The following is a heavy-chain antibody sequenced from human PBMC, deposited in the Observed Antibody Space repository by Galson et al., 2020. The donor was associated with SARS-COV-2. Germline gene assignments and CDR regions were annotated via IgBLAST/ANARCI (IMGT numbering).Heavy chain of an antibody. CDR3: ARDSRLYGDLRGSSWSPYYYYYMDV. J-gene: IGHJ6*03. CDR2: IYYSGST. D-gene: IGHD6-13*01. V-gene: IGHV4-31*03. Sequence: SETLSLTCTVSGGSISSGGYYWSWIRQHPGKGLEWIGYIYYSGSTYYNPSLKSRVTISVDTSKNQFSLKLSSVTAADTAVYYCARDSRLYGDLRGSSWSPYYYYYMDVWGKGTTVTVSS. CDR1: GGSISSGGYY.